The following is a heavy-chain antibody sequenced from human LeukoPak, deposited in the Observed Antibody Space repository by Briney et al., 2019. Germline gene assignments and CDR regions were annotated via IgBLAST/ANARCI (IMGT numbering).Heavy chain of an antibody. D-gene: IGHD6-13*01. CDR2: IDYSGGET. J-gene: IGHJ3*02. Sequence: PGGSLRLSCTASGFTLSSYEMSWIRQAPGKGLEWVSSIDYSGGETHYADSVKGRFTISRDNSKNTLYLQLSSLRGDDTAVYYCAKVSWQQLVRGAFDIWGQGTMVTVSS. V-gene: IGHV3-23*01. CDR1: GFTLSSYE. CDR3: AKVSWQQLVRGAFDI.